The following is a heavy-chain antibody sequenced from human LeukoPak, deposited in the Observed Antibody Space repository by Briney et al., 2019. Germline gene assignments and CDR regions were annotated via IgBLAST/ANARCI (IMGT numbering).Heavy chain of an antibody. CDR3: ARARWSDYSTHTPEGGFDP. D-gene: IGHD4-17*01. CDR1: GGSISSYY. V-gene: IGHV4-59*01. Sequence: PSETLSLTCTVSGGSISSYYWSWIRQPPGKGLEWIGYIYYSGSTNYNPSLKSRVTISVDTSKNQFSLKLSSVTAADTAVYYCARARWSDYSTHTPEGGFDPWGQGTLVTVSS. CDR2: IYYSGST. J-gene: IGHJ5*02.